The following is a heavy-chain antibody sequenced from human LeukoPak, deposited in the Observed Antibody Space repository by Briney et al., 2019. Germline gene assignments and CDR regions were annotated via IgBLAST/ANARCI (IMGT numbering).Heavy chain of an antibody. Sequence: EASVKVSCKASGYTFTSYDINWVRQATGQGPEWMGWMNPNSGNTGYAQKFQGRVTITRNTSISTAYMELSSLRSEDTAVYYCARGGTYYYGSGSYYDYFDYWGQGTLVTVSS. CDR2: MNPNSGNT. D-gene: IGHD3-10*01. V-gene: IGHV1-8*03. CDR1: GYTFTSYD. CDR3: ARGGTYYYGSGSYYDYFDY. J-gene: IGHJ4*02.